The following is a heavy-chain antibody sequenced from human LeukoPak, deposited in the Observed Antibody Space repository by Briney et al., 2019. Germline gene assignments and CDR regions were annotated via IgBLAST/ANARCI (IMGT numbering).Heavy chain of an antibody. CDR3: ARGTVLRFLEWLLEGDY. CDR1: GYTFTGYY. CDR2: INPNSGGT. Sequence: ASVKVSCKASGYTFTGYYMHWVRQAPGQGLEWMGWINPNSGGTNYAQKFRGRVTMTRDTSISTAYMELSRLRSDDTAVYYCARGTVLRFLEWLLEGDYWGQGTLVTVSS. D-gene: IGHD3-3*01. J-gene: IGHJ4*02. V-gene: IGHV1-2*02.